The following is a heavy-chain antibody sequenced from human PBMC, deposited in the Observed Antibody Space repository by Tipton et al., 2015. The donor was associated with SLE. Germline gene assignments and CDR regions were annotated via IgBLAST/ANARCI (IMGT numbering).Heavy chain of an antibody. CDR3: ARVAYCGGDCSFHGMDV. J-gene: IGHJ6*02. Sequence: TLSLTCAVSGGSISSGGYSWSWIRQPPGKGLEWIGYIYHSGSTYYNPSLKSRVTISVDRSKNQFSLKLSPVTAADTAVYYCARVAYCGGDCSFHGMDVWGQGTTVTVSS. V-gene: IGHV4-30-2*01. CDR1: GGSISSGGYS. D-gene: IGHD2-21*01. CDR2: IYHSGST.